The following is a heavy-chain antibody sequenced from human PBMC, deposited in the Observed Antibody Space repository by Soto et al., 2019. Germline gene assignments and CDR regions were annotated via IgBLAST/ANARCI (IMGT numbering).Heavy chain of an antibody. D-gene: IGHD3-9*01. CDR3: ARVQSLAIRYFHHYYMDV. J-gene: IGHJ6*03. CDR1: GGSISSYY. CDR2: IYYSGST. V-gene: IGHV4-59*01. Sequence: PSETLSLTCTVSGGSISSYYWSWIRQPPGKGLEWIGYIYYSGSTNYNPSLKSRVTISVDTSKNQFSLKLSSVTAADTAVYYCARVQSLAIRYFHHYYMDVWGKGTTVTVSS.